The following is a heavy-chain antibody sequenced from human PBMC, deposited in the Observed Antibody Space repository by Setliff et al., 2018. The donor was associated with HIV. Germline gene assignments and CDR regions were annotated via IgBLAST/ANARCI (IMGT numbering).Heavy chain of an antibody. J-gene: IGHJ4*02. CDR3: SRSYNSGSGYYYDDSFDF. Sequence: ASVKVSCKASGYTFTSYYIHWVRQAPGQGLEWMGIINPSGGNTSYAQKFQGRVTMTRDTSTSTVHMELSSLRSEDTAVYYCSRSYNSGSGYYYDDSFDFWGQGTLVTVSS. V-gene: IGHV1-46*01. CDR1: GYTFTSYY. CDR2: INPSGGNT. D-gene: IGHD3-22*01.